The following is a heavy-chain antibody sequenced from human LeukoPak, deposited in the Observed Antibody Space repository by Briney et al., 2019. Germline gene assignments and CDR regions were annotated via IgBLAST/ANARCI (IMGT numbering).Heavy chain of an antibody. CDR3: ARDYRGIAARGSYFDY. D-gene: IGHD6-6*01. CDR1: GYTFTCYG. V-gene: IGHV1-18*01. J-gene: IGHJ4*02. CDR2: ISAYNGNT. Sequence: ASVKVSCKASGYTFTCYGISWVRQAPGQGLEWMGWISAYNGNTNYAQKLQGRVTMTTDTSTSTAYMELRSLRSDDTAVYYCARDYRGIAARGSYFDYWGQGTLVTVSS.